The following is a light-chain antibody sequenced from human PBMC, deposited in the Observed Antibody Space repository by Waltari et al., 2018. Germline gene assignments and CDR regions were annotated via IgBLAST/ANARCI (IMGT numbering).Light chain of an antibody. CDR1: SSDVGAYNL. Sequence: QSALTQPPSASGSPGQSVAISCTGTSSDVGAYNLVSWYQPHPGKVPKLLIFEVSKRPSGVPDRFSGSKSGNTASLTISGLQAEDEADYYCSAHGGANNFYVFGTGTTVSVL. CDR2: EVS. V-gene: IGLV2-8*01. CDR3: SAHGGANNFYV. J-gene: IGLJ1*01.